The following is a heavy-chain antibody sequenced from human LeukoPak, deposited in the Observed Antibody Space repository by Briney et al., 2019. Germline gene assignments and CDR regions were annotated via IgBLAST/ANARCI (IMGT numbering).Heavy chain of an antibody. V-gene: IGHV4-59*01. CDR2: IYYSGST. CDR1: GGSISSYY. Sequence: SETLSLTCTVSGGSISSYYWSWIRQPPGKGLEWIGYIYYSGSTNYNPYLKSRVTISVDTSKNQFSLKLSSVTAADTAVYYCARGATMVRGVVPAYNWFDPWGQGTLVTVSS. CDR3: ARGATMVRGVVPAYNWFDP. J-gene: IGHJ5*02. D-gene: IGHD3-10*01.